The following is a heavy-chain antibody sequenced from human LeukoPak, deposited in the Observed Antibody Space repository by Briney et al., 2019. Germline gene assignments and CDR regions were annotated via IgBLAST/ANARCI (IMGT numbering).Heavy chain of an antibody. CDR3: ARDAHYYDSSGYYYGAFDI. Sequence: SGTLSLTCAVSGGSISSSNWWSWVRQPPGKGLEWIGEINHSGSTNYNPSLKSRVTISVDKSKNQFSLKLSSVTAADTAVYYCARDAHYYDSSGYYYGAFDIWGQGTMVTVSS. D-gene: IGHD3-22*01. V-gene: IGHV4-4*02. CDR2: INHSGST. J-gene: IGHJ3*02. CDR1: GGSISSSNW.